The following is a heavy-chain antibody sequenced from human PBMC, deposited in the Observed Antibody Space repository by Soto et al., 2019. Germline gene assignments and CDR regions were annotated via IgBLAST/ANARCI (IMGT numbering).Heavy chain of an antibody. CDR1: GGSISGSY. Sequence: SESLSLTCSVSGGSISGSYWSWIRQSPGKGLEWLGYVYYTGSTNHSPSLRSRVSISVDTSKNEFSLRLSSVTAADTAVYFCARSVAVPGAHIDYWGQGTQVTVSS. J-gene: IGHJ4*02. D-gene: IGHD6-19*01. V-gene: IGHV4-59*01. CDR2: VYYTGST. CDR3: ARSVAVPGAHIDY.